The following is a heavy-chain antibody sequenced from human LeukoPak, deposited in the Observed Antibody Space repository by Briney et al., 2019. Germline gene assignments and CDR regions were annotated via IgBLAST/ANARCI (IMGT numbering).Heavy chain of an antibody. CDR3: ARRQSGYDY. V-gene: IGHV5-51*01. D-gene: IGHD3-22*01. Sequence: GESLKISCKASGYSFTNYWIGWVRQMPGKGLEWMGIISPGDADTRYGPSLQGQVTISADKSISTAYLQWSSLKASDTAMYYCARRQSGYDYWGQGTLVTVSS. CDR2: ISPGDADT. CDR1: GYSFTNYW. J-gene: IGHJ4*02.